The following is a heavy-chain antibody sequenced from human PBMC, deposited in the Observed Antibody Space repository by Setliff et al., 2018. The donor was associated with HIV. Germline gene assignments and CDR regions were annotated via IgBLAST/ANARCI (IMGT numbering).Heavy chain of an antibody. Sequence: GGSLRLSCTASGFSIDDYAMNWFRQAPGRGLEWVGLVRGIAYGGTTEYAASVRGRFTISRDDSKNIAYLQMNSLKTEDTAVYYCTTISGSYTYWGQGTLVTVSS. CDR3: TTISGSYTY. D-gene: IGHD3-10*01. J-gene: IGHJ4*02. V-gene: IGHV3-49*03. CDR1: GFSIDDYA. CDR2: VRGIAYGGTT.